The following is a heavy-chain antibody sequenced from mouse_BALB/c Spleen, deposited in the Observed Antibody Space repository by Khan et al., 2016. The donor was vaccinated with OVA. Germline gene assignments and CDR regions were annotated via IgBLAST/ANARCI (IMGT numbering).Heavy chain of an antibody. CDR3: ARVYGGDFDY. CDR2: ISYSGNT. Sequence: EVQLVESGPGLVKPSQSLSLTCTVTGYSITTDYAWNWIRQFPGNKLEWMGYISYSGNTKYNPSLKSRISIPRDTSKNQFFLQLKSVTTEDTARYYCARVYGGDFDYWGQGTTLTVSS. D-gene: IGHD1-1*01. V-gene: IGHV3-2*02. J-gene: IGHJ2*01. CDR1: GYSITTDYA.